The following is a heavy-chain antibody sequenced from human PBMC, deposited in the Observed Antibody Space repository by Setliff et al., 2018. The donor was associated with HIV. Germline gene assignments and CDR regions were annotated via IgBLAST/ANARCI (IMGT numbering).Heavy chain of an antibody. CDR1: GFTFSNFW. J-gene: IGHJ4*02. Sequence: PGGSLRLSCATSGFTFSNFWMTWVRQAPGKGMEWVANIKEDGSETFYVDSVKGRFTMSRDNAKNLVYLEMNSLKVEDTAVYYCARDAPRGGDFDFWGQGTLVTVSS. V-gene: IGHV3-7*01. CDR3: ARDAPRGGDFDF. D-gene: IGHD3-10*01. CDR2: IKEDGSET.